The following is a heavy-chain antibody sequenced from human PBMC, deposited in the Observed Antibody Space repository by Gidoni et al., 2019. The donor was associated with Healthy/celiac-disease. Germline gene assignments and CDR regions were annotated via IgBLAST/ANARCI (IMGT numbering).Heavy chain of an antibody. Sequence: QLQLQESGPGLVKPSETLSLTCTVSGGSISSSSYYWGWIRQPPGKGLEWIGSIYYSGSTYYNPSLKSRVTISVDTSKNQFSLKLSSVTAADTAVYYCARQGKGTIFGVVITYYFDYWGQGTLVTVSS. CDR1: GGSISSSSYY. D-gene: IGHD3-3*01. CDR2: IYYSGST. V-gene: IGHV4-39*01. CDR3: ARQGKGTIFGVVITYYFDY. J-gene: IGHJ4*02.